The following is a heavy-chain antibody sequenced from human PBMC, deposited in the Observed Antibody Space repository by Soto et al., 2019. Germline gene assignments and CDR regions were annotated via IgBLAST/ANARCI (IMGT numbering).Heavy chain of an antibody. D-gene: IGHD6-13*01. V-gene: IGHV4-34*01. CDR1: GGSFSGYY. CDR2: INHSGST. CDR3: ARGRFGSAAGTHSYGMDV. Sequence: SQTLSLPCAVYGGSFSGYYWSWIRQPPGKGLEWIGEINHSGSTNYNPSLKSRVTISVDTSKNQFSLKLSSVTTADTAVYYCARGRFGSAAGTHSYGMDVWGQGTTVTVSS. J-gene: IGHJ6*02.